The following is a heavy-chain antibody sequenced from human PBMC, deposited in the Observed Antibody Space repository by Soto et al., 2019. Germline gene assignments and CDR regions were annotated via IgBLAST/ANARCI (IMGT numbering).Heavy chain of an antibody. V-gene: IGHV5-51*01. Sequence: ASRKISCMGAEDGYTSDWIGFVRQMLGKGLEWMGIIYPGDSDTRYSPSFQGQVTISADKSISIAYLQWSSLKASDTAMYYCARQGSGYAGPWIGFDLWGQGTMVIVSS. D-gene: IGHD5-12*01. J-gene: IGHJ3*01. CDR3: ARQGSGYAGPWIGFDL. CDR1: EDGYTSDW. CDR2: IYPGDSDT.